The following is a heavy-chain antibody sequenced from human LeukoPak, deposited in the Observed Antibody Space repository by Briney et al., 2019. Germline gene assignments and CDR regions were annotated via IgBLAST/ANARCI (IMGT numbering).Heavy chain of an antibody. Sequence: SVKVSCKASGGTFSSYAISWVRQAPGQGLEWMGGIIPIFGTANYAQKFQGRVTITADKSTSTAYMELSSLRSEDTAVYYCARDPSSYCSGGSCYFPWGQGTLVTVSS. J-gene: IGHJ5*02. CDR1: GGTFSSYA. CDR3: ARDPSSYCSGGSCYFP. V-gene: IGHV1-69*06. D-gene: IGHD2-15*01. CDR2: IIPIFGTA.